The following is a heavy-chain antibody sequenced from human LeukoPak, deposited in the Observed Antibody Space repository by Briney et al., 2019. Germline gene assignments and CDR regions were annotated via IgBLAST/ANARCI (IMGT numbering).Heavy chain of an antibody. V-gene: IGHV3-23*01. Sequence: GGSLRLSCAASGFTFSSYAMSWVRQAPGKGLEWVSAISGSGGSTYYAESVKGRFTISRDNSKNTLYLQMNSLRAEDTAVYYCAKAGGLRVYSGWSQSGYWGQGTPVTVSS. CDR3: AKAGGLRVYSGWSQSGY. D-gene: IGHD6-19*01. CDR2: ISGSGGST. CDR1: GFTFSSYA. J-gene: IGHJ4*02.